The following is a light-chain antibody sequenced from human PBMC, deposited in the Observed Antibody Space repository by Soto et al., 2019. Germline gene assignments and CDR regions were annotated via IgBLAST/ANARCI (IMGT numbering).Light chain of an antibody. CDR2: DAS. CDR1: QSVSTS. CDR3: QQRSNWPWT. V-gene: IGKV3-11*01. Sequence: EIVLTQSPATLSLSPGERATLSCRASQSVSTSLAWYQHKPGQAPRLLMYDASKRATGIPARFSGSGSGTDFTLTISSLGPEDFAVYYCQQRSNWPWTFGQGTQVEVK. J-gene: IGKJ1*01.